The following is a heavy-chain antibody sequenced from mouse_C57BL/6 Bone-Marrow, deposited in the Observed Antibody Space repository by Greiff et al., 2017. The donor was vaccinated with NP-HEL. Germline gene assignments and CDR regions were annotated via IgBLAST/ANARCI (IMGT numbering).Heavy chain of an antibody. J-gene: IGHJ2*01. D-gene: IGHD2-3*01. V-gene: IGHV1-81*01. Sequence: VQLQQSGAELARPGESVKLSCKASGYTFTSYGISWVKQRTGQGLEWIGEIYPRSGNTYYNEKIKGKATLTADKSSSTAYMELRSLTSEDYEGYFCARWLLRAYWGQGTTLTVSS. CDR1: GYTFTSYG. CDR2: IYPRSGNT. CDR3: ARWLLRAY.